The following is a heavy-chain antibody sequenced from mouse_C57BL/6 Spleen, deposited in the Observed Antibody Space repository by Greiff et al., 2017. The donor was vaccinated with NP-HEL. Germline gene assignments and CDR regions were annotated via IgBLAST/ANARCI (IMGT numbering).Heavy chain of an antibody. D-gene: IGHD2-2*01. CDR2: IHPNSGST. Sequence: VQLQQSGAELVKPGASVKLSCKASGYTFTSYWMHWVKQRPGQGLEWIGMIHPNSGSTNYNEKFKSKATLTVDKSSSTAYMQLSSLTSEDSAVYYWARRGIYYGYSYYFDYWGQGTTLTVSS. CDR1: GYTFTSYW. J-gene: IGHJ2*01. V-gene: IGHV1-64*01. CDR3: ARRGIYYGYSYYFDY.